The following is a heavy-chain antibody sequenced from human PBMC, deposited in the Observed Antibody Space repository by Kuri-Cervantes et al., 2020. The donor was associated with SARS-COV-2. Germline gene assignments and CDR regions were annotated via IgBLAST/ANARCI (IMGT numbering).Heavy chain of an antibody. D-gene: IGHD3/OR15-3a*01. CDR2: ISGSGSNT. J-gene: IGHJ4*02. CDR1: GFTFGDYA. V-gene: IGHV3-23*01. Sequence: GESLKISCVGSGFTFGDYAMSWVRQSPGKGLEWVSAISGSGSNTYYADSVKGRFIISRDNSKNTLYLLMDSLRADDTAVYFCARDKSYGFWREPFDYWGQGTPVTVSS. CDR3: ARDKSYGFWREPFDY.